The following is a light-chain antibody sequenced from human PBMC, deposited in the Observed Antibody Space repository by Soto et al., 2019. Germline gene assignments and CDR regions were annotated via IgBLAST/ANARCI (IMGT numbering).Light chain of an antibody. Sequence: QSVLTQPASVSGSPGQSIIISCTGTSSDFGSYNLVSWYQQHPGKAPKLMIYEVSKRPSGVSNRFSGSKSGNTASLTISGLQAEDEADYYCCSYAGSSTPYVFGTGTKVTVL. CDR3: CSYAGSSTPYV. CDR2: EVS. V-gene: IGLV2-23*02. CDR1: SSDFGSYNL. J-gene: IGLJ1*01.